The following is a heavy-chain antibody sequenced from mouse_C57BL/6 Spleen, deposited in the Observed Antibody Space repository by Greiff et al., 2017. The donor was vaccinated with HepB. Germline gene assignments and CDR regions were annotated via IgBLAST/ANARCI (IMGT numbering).Heavy chain of an antibody. CDR1: GYAFSSSW. J-gene: IGHJ4*01. V-gene: IGHV1-82*01. Sequence: QVQLQQSGPELVKPGASVKISCKASGYAFSSSWMNWVKQRPGKGLEWIGRIYPGDGDTNYNGKFKGKATLTADKSSSTAYMQLSSLTSEDSAVYFWARETYYYGSTYYAMDYWGQGTSVTVSS. CDR2: IYPGDGDT. D-gene: IGHD1-1*01. CDR3: ARETYYYGSTYYAMDY.